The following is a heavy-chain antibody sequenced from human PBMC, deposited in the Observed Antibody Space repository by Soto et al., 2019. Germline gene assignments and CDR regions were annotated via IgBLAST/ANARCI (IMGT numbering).Heavy chain of an antibody. Sequence: QVQLVQSGAEVKKPGASVKVSCKASGYTFTSYGISWVRQAPGQGLEWMGWISAYNGNTNYAQKLQGRVTMTTDTSTSTAYRELRSLRSDDTAVYYCARVDSSGWYDTLEHWFDPWGQGTLVTVSS. D-gene: IGHD6-19*01. CDR1: GYTFTSYG. V-gene: IGHV1-18*01. CDR3: ARVDSSGWYDTLEHWFDP. CDR2: ISAYNGNT. J-gene: IGHJ5*02.